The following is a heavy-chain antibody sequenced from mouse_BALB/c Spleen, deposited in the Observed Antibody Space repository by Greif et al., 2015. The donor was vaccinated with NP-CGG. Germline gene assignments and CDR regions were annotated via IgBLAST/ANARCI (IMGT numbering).Heavy chain of an antibody. CDR3: AIYDGYYYYAMDY. J-gene: IGHJ4*01. CDR1: GYTFTSYW. CDR2: INPSNGRT. D-gene: IGHD2-3*01. V-gene: IGHV1S81*02. Sequence: VQLQQSGAELVKPGASVKLSCKASGYTFTSYWMHWVKQRPGQRLEWIGEINPSNGRTNYNEKFKSKATLTVDESSSTAYMQLSSLTSEDSAVYYCAIYDGYYYYAMDYWGQGTSVTVSS.